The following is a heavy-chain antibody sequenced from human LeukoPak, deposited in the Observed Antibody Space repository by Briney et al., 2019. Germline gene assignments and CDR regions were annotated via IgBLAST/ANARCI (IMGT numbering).Heavy chain of an antibody. D-gene: IGHD3-3*01. CDR2: INPNSGGT. CDR1: GYTLTGYY. CDR3: ARTGEGDFWSGYSLGYFDY. J-gene: IGHJ4*02. Sequence: ASVKVSCKASGYTLTGYYMHWVRQAPGQGLEWMGWINPNSGGTNYAQKFQGRVTMTRDTSISTAYMELSRLRSDDTAVYYCARTGEGDFWSGYSLGYFDYWGQGTLVTVSS. V-gene: IGHV1-2*02.